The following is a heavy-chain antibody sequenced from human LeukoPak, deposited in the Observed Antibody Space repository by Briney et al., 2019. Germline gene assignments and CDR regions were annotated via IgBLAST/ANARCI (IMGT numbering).Heavy chain of an antibody. CDR2: TYYRSKWYN. D-gene: IGHD3-3*01. CDR3: ARGYTYYDFWSGYRPDAFDI. Sequence: SQTLSLTRAISGDSVSSNSAAWNWIRQSPSRGLEWLGRTYYRSKWYNDYAVSVKSRITINPDTSKNQFSLQLNSVTPEDTALYYCARGYTYYDFWSGYRPDAFDIWGQGTMVTVSS. V-gene: IGHV6-1*01. J-gene: IGHJ3*02. CDR1: GDSVSSNSAA.